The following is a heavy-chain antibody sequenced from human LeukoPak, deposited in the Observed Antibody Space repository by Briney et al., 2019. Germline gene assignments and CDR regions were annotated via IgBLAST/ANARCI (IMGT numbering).Heavy chain of an antibody. Sequence: ASVKVSCKASGGTFSSYAISWVRQAPGQGLEWMGGIIPIFGTANYAQKFQGRVTITADESTSTAYMELSSLRSEDTAVYYCASLGYGDYRDAFDIWGQGKMVTVSS. CDR2: IIPIFGTA. D-gene: IGHD4-17*01. J-gene: IGHJ3*02. CDR1: GGTFSSYA. CDR3: ASLGYGDYRDAFDI. V-gene: IGHV1-69*13.